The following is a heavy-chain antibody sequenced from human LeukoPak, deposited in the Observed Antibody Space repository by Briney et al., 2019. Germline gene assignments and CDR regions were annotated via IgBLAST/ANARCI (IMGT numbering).Heavy chain of an antibody. V-gene: IGHV5-51*01. CDR2: IYPGELDT. D-gene: IGHD3-10*01. J-gene: IGHJ6*03. Sequence: GEPRHISGQGPGSRFTIYRIGWVRQMPGKGREWRGIIYPGELDTRYSPSFEGHVTISADKSISTASLQWSSLKASDTAMYYCAKLGGRFDVVCYYYYYMDVWGKGTTVTVSS. CDR3: AKLGGRFDVVCYYYYYMDV. CDR1: GSRFTIYR.